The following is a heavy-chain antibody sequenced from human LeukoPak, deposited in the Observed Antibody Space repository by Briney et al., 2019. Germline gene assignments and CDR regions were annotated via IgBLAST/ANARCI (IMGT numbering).Heavy chain of an antibody. CDR3: ARDVQTGDRDY. J-gene: IGHJ4*02. D-gene: IGHD7-27*01. V-gene: IGHV1-46*01. CDR1: GYTFTSYS. Sequence: ASVKVSCKASGYTFTSYSMHWVRQAPGQGLEWMGIINPSGGSTTYAHNFQGRVTMTRDTSTSTVYMELSSLRSEDTAVYYCARDVQTGDRDYWGQGTLVTVS. CDR2: INPSGGST.